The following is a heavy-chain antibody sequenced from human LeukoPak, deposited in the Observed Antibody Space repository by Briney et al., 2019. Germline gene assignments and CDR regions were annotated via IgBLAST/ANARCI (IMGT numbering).Heavy chain of an antibody. CDR2: INFNSGGK. J-gene: IGHJ4*02. V-gene: IGHV1-2*02. D-gene: IGHD2-21*01. CDR3: ARQIVSGSMGCDF. Sequence: ASVKVSCKASGYTLTGYYMHWVRQAPGQGLEWMGWINFNSGGKIFAEKFQDRVTMARDTSISTAYMELSRLRSDDTAVYYCARQIVSGSMGCDFWGQGTLVTVSS. CDR1: GYTLTGYY.